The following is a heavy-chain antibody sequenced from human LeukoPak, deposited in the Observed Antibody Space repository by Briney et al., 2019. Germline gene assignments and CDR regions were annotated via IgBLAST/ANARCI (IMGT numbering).Heavy chain of an antibody. CDR1: GYTFTGYY. V-gene: IGHV1-2*02. Sequence: ASVKVSCKASGYTFTGYYMHWVRQAPGQGLEWMGWINPKSGGTNYAQKFQGRVTMTRDTSISTAYMELSRLRSDDTAVYYCARRGCSGGSCYYRFDYWGQGTLVTVSS. D-gene: IGHD2-15*01. CDR2: INPKSGGT. J-gene: IGHJ4*02. CDR3: ARRGCSGGSCYYRFDY.